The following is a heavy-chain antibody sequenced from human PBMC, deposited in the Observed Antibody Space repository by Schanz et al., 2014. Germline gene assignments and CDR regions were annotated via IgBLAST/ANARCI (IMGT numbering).Heavy chain of an antibody. CDR3: VKDLQRELLRDDHYYGMDV. CDR1: GFTFSSYG. CDR2: VCYDGSKK. D-gene: IGHD1-26*01. J-gene: IGHJ6*02. V-gene: IGHV3-33*06. Sequence: LVESGGGVVQPGRSLSLSCAASGFTFSSYGMHLVRQVPGKGLEWVAVVCYDGSKKYYADSVKGRFTTSRDNSKNTMYLQMNSLRAEDTAVYYCVKDLQRELLRDDHYYGMDVWGQGTTVTVSS.